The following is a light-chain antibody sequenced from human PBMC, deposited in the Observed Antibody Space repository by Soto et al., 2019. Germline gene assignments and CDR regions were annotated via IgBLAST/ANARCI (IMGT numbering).Light chain of an antibody. Sequence: EVVLTQSPATLSLSPGERATLSCRASQSVASYLAWYQQRPGQAPRLLVYDASNRAPGSPARFSGSGSGTDFTTTINSLEPEDCEVYYCQHRANWPLTFGGGTRVELK. CDR3: QHRANWPLT. CDR2: DAS. J-gene: IGKJ4*01. CDR1: QSVASY. V-gene: IGKV3-11*01.